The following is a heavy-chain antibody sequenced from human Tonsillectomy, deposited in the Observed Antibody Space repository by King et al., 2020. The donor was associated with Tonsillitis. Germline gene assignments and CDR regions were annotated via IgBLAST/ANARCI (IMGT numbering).Heavy chain of an antibody. Sequence: VQLVESGGGLVQPGGSLRLSCAASGFTFSSYAMSWVRQAPGKGLEWVSGISGSAGSTDYADSVKGRFTISRDNSKNTLYLQMNSLRVEDTAVYYCAKDYDYGWGSYRAGMDVWGQGTTVTVSS. CDR2: ISGSAGST. CDR1: GFTFSSYA. D-gene: IGHD3-16*02. CDR3: AKDYDYGWGSYRAGMDV. V-gene: IGHV3-23*04. J-gene: IGHJ6*02.